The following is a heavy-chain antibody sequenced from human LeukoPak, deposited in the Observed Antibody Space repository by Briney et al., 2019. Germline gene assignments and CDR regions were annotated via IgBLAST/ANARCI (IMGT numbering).Heavy chain of an antibody. V-gene: IGHV3-48*03. D-gene: IGHD2-2*01. CDR2: ISSSGSTI. Sequence: GGSLRLSCAASGFTFSSYEMNWVRQAPGKGLGWVSYISSSGSTIYYADSVKGRFTISRDNAKNSLYLQMNSLRAEDTAVYYCARDGGYCSSTSCYYYGMDVWGKGTTVTVSS. J-gene: IGHJ6*04. CDR1: GFTFSSYE. CDR3: ARDGGYCSSTSCYYYGMDV.